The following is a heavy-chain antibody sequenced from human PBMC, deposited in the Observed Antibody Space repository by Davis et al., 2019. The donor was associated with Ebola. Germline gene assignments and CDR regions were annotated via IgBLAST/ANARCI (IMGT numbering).Heavy chain of an antibody. CDR1: GGSISSSNW. D-gene: IGHD3-16*01. CDR2: IYHSGST. J-gene: IGHJ6*02. V-gene: IGHV4-4*02. CDR3: ASSGYVGPWDGMDV. Sequence: MPSETLSLTCAVSGGSISSSNWWSWVRQPPGKGLEWIGEIYHSGSTNYNPSLKSRVTISVDKSKNQFSLKLSSVTAADTAVYYCASSGYVGPWDGMDVWGQGTTVTVSS.